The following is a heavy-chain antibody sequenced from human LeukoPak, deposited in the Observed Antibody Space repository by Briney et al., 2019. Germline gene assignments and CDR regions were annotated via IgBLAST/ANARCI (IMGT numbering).Heavy chain of an antibody. Sequence: SETLSLTCTVSGGSISNHYWTWIRQPPGKGLEWIGYIYYSGSTKYNPSLKSRVTISVDTSKNQFSLKLSSVTAADTAVYYCARTYYYDSSGYYYYFDYWGQGTLVTVSS. V-gene: IGHV4-59*08. CDR1: GGSISNHY. CDR2: IYYSGST. D-gene: IGHD3-22*01. CDR3: ARTYYYDSSGYYYYFDY. J-gene: IGHJ4*02.